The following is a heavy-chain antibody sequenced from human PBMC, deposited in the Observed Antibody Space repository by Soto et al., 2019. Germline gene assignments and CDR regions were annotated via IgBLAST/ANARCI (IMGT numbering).Heavy chain of an antibody. Sequence: GGSLRLSCAASGFTFSSYSMNWVRQAPGKGLEWVSSISSSSSYIYYADSVKGRFTISRDNAKNSLYLQMNSLRAEDTAVYYCARDEILDIVATMNYWGQGTLVTVSS. J-gene: IGHJ4*02. V-gene: IGHV3-21*01. CDR2: ISSSSSYI. D-gene: IGHD5-12*01. CDR3: ARDEILDIVATMNY. CDR1: GFTFSSYS.